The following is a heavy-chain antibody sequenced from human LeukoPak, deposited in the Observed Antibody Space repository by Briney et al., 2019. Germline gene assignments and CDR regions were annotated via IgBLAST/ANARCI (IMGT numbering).Heavy chain of an antibody. CDR1: GFSFSTYW. V-gene: IGHV3-74*01. CDR3: ARDRGYCSGGTCYGLYLDY. J-gene: IGHJ4*02. Sequence: GGSLRLSCAASGFSFSTYWMHWVRQAPGKGLVWVSRLSPDGSSSVYADSVKGRFTISRDNAKNSLYLQMNSLRAEDTAVYHCARDRGYCSGGTCYGLYLDYWGQGTLVTVSS. D-gene: IGHD2-15*01. CDR2: LSPDGSSS.